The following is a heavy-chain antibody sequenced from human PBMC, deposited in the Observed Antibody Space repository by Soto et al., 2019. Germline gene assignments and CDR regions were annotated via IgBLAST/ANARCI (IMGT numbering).Heavy chain of an antibody. Sequence: VSCKASGYTSATYGITWVRQAPGQGLEWVAWISVYSGTPNYAQRVQGRVTLTRDTFTSTAYMELRSLRSDDTAVYYCARARAEYSSSFSYYFDSWGQGTLVTVSS. D-gene: IGHD6-6*01. CDR2: ISVYSGTP. J-gene: IGHJ4*02. CDR3: ARARAEYSSSFSYYFDS. V-gene: IGHV1-18*01. CDR1: GYTSATYG.